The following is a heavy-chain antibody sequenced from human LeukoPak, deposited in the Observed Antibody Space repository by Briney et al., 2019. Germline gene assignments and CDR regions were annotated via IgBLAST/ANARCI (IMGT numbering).Heavy chain of an antibody. V-gene: IGHV4-59*01. Sequence: SGTLSLTCTVSGGSISSYYWSWIRQPPGKGLEWIGYIYYSGSTNYNPSLKSRVTISVDTSKNQFSLKLSSVTAADTAVYYCARSYSSSWKLFDYWGQGTLVTVSS. CDR1: GGSISSYY. J-gene: IGHJ4*02. CDR2: IYYSGST. D-gene: IGHD6-13*01. CDR3: ARSYSSSWKLFDY.